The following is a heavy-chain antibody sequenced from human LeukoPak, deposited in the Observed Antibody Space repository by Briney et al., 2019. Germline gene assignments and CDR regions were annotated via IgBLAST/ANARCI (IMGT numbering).Heavy chain of an antibody. CDR1: GGSISSYY. D-gene: IGHD5-24*01. V-gene: IGHV4-4*07. J-gene: IGHJ5*02. Sequence: PSETLSLTCTVSGGSISSYYWSWIRQPAGKGLEWIGRIYTSGSTNYNPSLKSRVTMSVDTSKNQFSLKLSSVTAADTAVYYCARVRRDGHKFSFDPWGQGTLVTVSS. CDR2: IYTSGST. CDR3: ARVRRDGHKFSFDP.